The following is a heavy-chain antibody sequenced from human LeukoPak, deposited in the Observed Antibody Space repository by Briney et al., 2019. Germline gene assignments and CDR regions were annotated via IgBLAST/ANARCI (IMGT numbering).Heavy chain of an antibody. CDR1: GYTFTSYA. Sequence: GASVKVSCKASGYTFTSYAMNWVRQAPGQGLEWMGWISAYNGNTNYAQKLQGRVTMTTDTSTSTAYMELRSLRSDDTAVYYCARDPGLIWFGDLSAPSTHNYYYYGMDVWGQGTTVTVTS. J-gene: IGHJ6*02. V-gene: IGHV1-18*01. CDR3: ARDPGLIWFGDLSAPSTHNYYYYGMDV. CDR2: ISAYNGNT. D-gene: IGHD3-10*01.